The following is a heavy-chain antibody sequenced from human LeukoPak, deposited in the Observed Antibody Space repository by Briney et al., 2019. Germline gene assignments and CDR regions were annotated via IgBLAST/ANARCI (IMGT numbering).Heavy chain of an antibody. J-gene: IGHJ6*01. CDR1: GGSFSGYY. CDR3: ARAKGSYYYYCMDV. V-gene: IGHV4-34*01. CDR2: INHSGST. D-gene: IGHD3-10*01. Sequence: SETLSLTCAVYGGSFSGYYLSWLRQPPGKGLEWIGEINHSGSTNYNPSLKSRVTISVDTSKNQFSLKPSSVTAADTAVYYCARAKGSYYYYCMDVWGQGTTVTVSS.